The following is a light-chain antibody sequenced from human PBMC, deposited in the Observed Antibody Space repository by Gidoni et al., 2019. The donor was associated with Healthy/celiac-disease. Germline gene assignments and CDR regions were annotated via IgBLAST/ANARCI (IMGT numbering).Light chain of an antibody. J-gene: IGLJ1*01. V-gene: IGLV2-14*01. Sequence: QSALTQPDSVSGSPGQSITISCTGPSSDVGGYNYVSWYQQHPGKAPKLMIYEFSNRPSGVSNLFSVSKSGNTASLTISGLQAEDEADYYCSSYTSSSTYVFGTGTKVTVL. CDR2: EFS. CDR3: SSYTSSSTYV. CDR1: SSDVGGYNY.